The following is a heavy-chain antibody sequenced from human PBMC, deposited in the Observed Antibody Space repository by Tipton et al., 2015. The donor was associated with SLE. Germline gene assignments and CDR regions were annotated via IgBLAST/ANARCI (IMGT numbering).Heavy chain of an antibody. V-gene: IGHV4-59*11. J-gene: IGHJ5*02. CDR3: VRGYGSGSYYNGFDP. CDR2: IYYSGST. D-gene: IGHD3-10*01. CDR1: GGSISSHY. Sequence: TLSLTCTVSGGSISSHYWSWLRQPPGKGLEWIGYIYYSGSTNYNPSLKSRVTISVDTSKNQVSLKLSSVTAADTAVYYCVRGYGSGSYYNGFDPWGQGTLVTVSA.